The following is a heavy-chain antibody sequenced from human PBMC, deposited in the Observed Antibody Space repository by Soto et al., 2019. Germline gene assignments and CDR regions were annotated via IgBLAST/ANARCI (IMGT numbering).Heavy chain of an antibody. CDR2: ISYDGSNK. CDR1: GFTFSSYG. V-gene: IGHV3-30*18. CDR3: AKAPYSGSYPVSSHFDY. D-gene: IGHD1-26*01. J-gene: IGHJ4*02. Sequence: GSLRLSCAASGFTFSSYGMHWVRQAPGKGLEWVAVISYDGSNKYYADSVKGRFTISRDNSKNTLYLQMNSLRAEDTAVYYCAKAPYSGSYPVSSHFDYWGQGTLVTVSS.